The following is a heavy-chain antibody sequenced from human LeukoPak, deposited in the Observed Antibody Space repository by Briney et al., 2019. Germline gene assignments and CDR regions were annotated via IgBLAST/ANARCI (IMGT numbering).Heavy chain of an antibody. J-gene: IGHJ6*02. CDR3: ARPMDTAMADYYGMDD. D-gene: IGHD5-18*01. Sequence: ASVKVSSKAAGYTFTTYGISWVGQAPGQGLEWMGWISAYNGNTNYAQKLQGRVTMTTDTSTSTAYMELRSLRSDDTAVYYCARPMDTAMADYYGMDDWGQGTTVTVSS. CDR2: ISAYNGNT. V-gene: IGHV1-18*01. CDR1: GYTFTTYG.